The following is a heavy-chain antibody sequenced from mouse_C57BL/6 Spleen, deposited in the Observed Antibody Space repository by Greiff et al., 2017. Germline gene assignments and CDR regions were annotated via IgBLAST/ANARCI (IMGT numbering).Heavy chain of an antibody. D-gene: IGHD2-4*01. Sequence: QVQLQQPGAELVKPGASVKMSCKASGYTFTSYWITWVKQRPGQGLEWIGDIYPGSGSTNYNEKFKSKATLTVDTSSSTAYMQLSSLTSEDAAVYYCARSEYYEYARFDYWGQGTTLTVSS. CDR2: IYPGSGST. J-gene: IGHJ2*01. CDR3: ARSEYYEYARFDY. CDR1: GYTFTSYW. V-gene: IGHV1-55*01.